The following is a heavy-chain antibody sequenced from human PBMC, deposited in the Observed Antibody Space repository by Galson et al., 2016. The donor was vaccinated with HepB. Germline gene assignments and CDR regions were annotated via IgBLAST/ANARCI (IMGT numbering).Heavy chain of an antibody. J-gene: IGHJ5*02. CDR1: GYIFTRFG. D-gene: IGHD1-26*01. V-gene: IGHV1-18*01. CDR3: VRDWDGATNWSDP. CDR2: ISTSEGRT. Sequence: SVKVSCKASGYIFTRFGISWVRQAPGQGLEWMGWISTSEGRTNFAQKFQDRVTMTTDTSTSTAYLELRSLRFDDTAVYYCVRDWDGATNWSDPWGQGTLVTVSS.